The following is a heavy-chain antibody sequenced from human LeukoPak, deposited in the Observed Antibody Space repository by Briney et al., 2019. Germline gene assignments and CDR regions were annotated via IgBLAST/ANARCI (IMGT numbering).Heavy chain of an antibody. D-gene: IGHD5-24*01. CDR3: ARHPLEMATVIDY. Sequence: GESLKISCKGSGYSFTSYWIGWVRQMPGKGLEWMGIIYPGDSDTRYSPSLQGQVTISADKSISTAYLQWSSLKASDTAMYYCARHPLEMATVIDYWGQGTLVTVSS. J-gene: IGHJ4*02. CDR2: IYPGDSDT. CDR1: GYSFTSYW. V-gene: IGHV5-51*01.